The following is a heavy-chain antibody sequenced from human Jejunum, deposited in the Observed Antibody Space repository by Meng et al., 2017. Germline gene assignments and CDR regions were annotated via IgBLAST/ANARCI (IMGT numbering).Heavy chain of an antibody. CDR2: IKQDGSEK. Sequence: GESLKISCTASGFTFSRYWMNWVRQAPGKGLEWVANIKQDGSEKYYVDSVKGRFTISRDNAKNSLFLQMNSLRAEDTAVYYCARRDSRDYYYLDDGYHASFDYWGLGTLVTVSS. D-gene: IGHD3-10*01. V-gene: IGHV3-7*01. CDR3: ARRDSRDYYYLDDGYHASFDY. CDR1: GFTFSRYW. J-gene: IGHJ4*02.